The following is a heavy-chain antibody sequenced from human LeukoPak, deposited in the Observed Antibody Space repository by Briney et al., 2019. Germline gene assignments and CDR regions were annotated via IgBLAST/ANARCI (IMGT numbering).Heavy chain of an antibody. CDR1: GYTFTSYY. D-gene: IGHD4/OR15-4a*01. CDR2: VNPSGGST. V-gene: IGHV1-46*01. CDR3: ARDDYGLPTDY. J-gene: IGHJ4*02. Sequence: ASVKVSCKASGYTFTSYYMHWVRQAPGQGLEWMGIVNPSGGSTSYAQKFQGRVTMTRDTSTSTVYMELSSLRSEDTAVYYCARDDYGLPTDYWGQGTLVTVSS.